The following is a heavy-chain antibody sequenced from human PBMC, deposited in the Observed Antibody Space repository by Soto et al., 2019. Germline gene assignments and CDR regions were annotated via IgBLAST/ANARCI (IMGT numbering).Heavy chain of an antibody. V-gene: IGHV2-5*02. Sequence: GSGPTLVNPTQTLTLTCTFSGFTLSTSGVGVGWIRQPPGKVLEWLAVVYWDDDKRYSSSLKSRLTITKDTSKNQVVLTMSNMDPVDTATYYCAHQSLEWPHRIFDIWGQGTMVTVSS. CDR2: VYWDDDK. J-gene: IGHJ3*02. CDR3: AHQSLEWPHRIFDI. CDR1: GFTLSTSGVG. D-gene: IGHD3-3*01.